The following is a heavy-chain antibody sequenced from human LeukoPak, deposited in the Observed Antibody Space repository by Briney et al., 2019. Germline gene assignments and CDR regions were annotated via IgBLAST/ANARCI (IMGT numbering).Heavy chain of an antibody. CDR1: GGSISSGSYY. CDR2: IYYGGST. Sequence: SETLSLTCTVSGGSISSGSYYWGWIRQPPGKGLEWIGNIYYGGSTYYNPSLKSRVTISLDTSRNQFSLKLSYVTAADTAVYYCARVDVFGVVSSDYYYYYMDVWGKGTTVTVSS. CDR3: ARVDVFGVVSSDYYYYYMDV. J-gene: IGHJ6*03. D-gene: IGHD3-3*01. V-gene: IGHV4-39*07.